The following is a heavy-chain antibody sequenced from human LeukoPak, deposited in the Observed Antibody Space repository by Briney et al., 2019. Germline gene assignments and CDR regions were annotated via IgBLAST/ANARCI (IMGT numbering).Heavy chain of an antibody. CDR1: GFTFSSYA. CDR3: AKAASSSWPSYQYGMDV. Sequence: GGSLRLSCAASGFTFSSYAMSWVRQAPGKGLEWVSAISGSGKNTYYADSVKGRFTISKDNSKNTVYLQMNDLRVDDTAVYYCAKAASSSWPSYQYGMDVWGQGTTVTASS. D-gene: IGHD6-13*01. J-gene: IGHJ6*02. V-gene: IGHV3-23*01. CDR2: ISGSGKNT.